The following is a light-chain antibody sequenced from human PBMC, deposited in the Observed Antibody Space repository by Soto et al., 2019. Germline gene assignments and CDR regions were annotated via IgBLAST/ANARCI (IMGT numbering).Light chain of an antibody. Sequence: DIQMTQSPSTLSASVGDRVTITCRASQSINRWLAWYQQKPGKAPKLLIYKASTLESGVPSRFSGGGIGTEFPLSISSLQPDDFATYYCQQYSTYPYIFGQGTKVDI. J-gene: IGKJ2*01. V-gene: IGKV1-5*03. CDR3: QQYSTYPYI. CDR2: KAS. CDR1: QSINRW.